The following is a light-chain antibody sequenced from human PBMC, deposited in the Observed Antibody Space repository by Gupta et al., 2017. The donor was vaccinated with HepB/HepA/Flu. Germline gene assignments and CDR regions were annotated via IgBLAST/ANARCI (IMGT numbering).Light chain of an antibody. V-gene: IGLV2-14*03. J-gene: IGLJ1*01. CDR3: TSFTGRLTYV. CDR1: SSDVGSYNY. CDR2: DVY. Sequence: QSALTQPASASGSPVQSITMSCTETSSDVGSYNYVSWYQHYPGKAPKLIIYDVYYRPSGVSNRFSGSKSGNTASLTISELQAEDEADYYCTSFTGRLTYVFGSGTKVTVL.